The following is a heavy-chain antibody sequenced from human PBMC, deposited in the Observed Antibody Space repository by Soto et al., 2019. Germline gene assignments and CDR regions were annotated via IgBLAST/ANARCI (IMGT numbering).Heavy chain of an antibody. CDR3: ARDSPHYYGSGSLVVIDY. CDR1: GYTFTSYG. V-gene: IGHV1-18*01. D-gene: IGHD3-10*01. CDR2: ISAYNGNT. J-gene: IGHJ4*02. Sequence: GASVKVSCKASGYTFTSYGISWVRQAPGQGLEWMGWISAYNGNTNYAQKLQGRVTMTTDTSTSTAYMELRSLRSDDTAVYYCARDSPHYYGSGSLVVIDYWGQGTLVTVSS.